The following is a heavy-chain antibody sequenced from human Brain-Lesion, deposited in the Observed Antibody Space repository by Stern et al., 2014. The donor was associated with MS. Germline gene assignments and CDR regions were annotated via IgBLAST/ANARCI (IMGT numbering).Heavy chain of an antibody. J-gene: IGHJ4*02. CDR2: IFHTGYT. D-gene: IGHD1-26*01. Sequence: QVQLVQSGPGLVKPSRTLSLTCAVSGGSISSGNWWNWVRQPPGKGLEWIGEIFHTGYTNYDPSVKNRVTISVDKSKNQFSLKLTSVTAADTAVYYCARGLIVGSTSLLFDYWGQGSLVTVSS. CDR1: GGSISSGNW. CDR3: ARGLIVGSTSLLFDY. V-gene: IGHV4-4*02.